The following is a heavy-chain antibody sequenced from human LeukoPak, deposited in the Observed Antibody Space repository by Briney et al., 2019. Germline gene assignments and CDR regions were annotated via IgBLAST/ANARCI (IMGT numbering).Heavy chain of an antibody. CDR2: ISSSGDNT. Sequence: GSLRLSCAASGFPFSNNAMSWVRQAPGEGLEWVSSISSSGDNTHYADSVKGRFTISRDNSKDTLYLQMNTLRAEDTAIYYCARRGWLVNFDYWGQGTLVTVSS. CDR1: GFPFSNNA. J-gene: IGHJ4*02. CDR3: ARRGWLVNFDY. D-gene: IGHD6-19*01. V-gene: IGHV3-23*01.